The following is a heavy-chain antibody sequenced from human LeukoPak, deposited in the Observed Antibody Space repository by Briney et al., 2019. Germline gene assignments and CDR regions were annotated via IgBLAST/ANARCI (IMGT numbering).Heavy chain of an antibody. CDR2: ISDDETYK. CDR1: GFTLNSYS. Sequence: GGSLRLSCAASGFTLNSYSMHWVRRAPGKGLEWVTAISDDETYKFYADSVKGRFTISRGNSKNMLYLQMNSLRVEDTAIYYCTRGMLRQPPDYWGQGMLVTVSS. D-gene: IGHD3-10*02. CDR3: TRGMLRQPPDY. J-gene: IGHJ4*02. V-gene: IGHV3-30-3*01.